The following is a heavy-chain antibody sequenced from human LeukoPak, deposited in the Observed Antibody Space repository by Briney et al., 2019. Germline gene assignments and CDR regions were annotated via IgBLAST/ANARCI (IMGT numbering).Heavy chain of an antibody. J-gene: IGHJ6*02. Sequence: SETLSLTCAVYGGSFSGYYWSWIRQPPGKGLEWIGEINHSGSTNYNPSLKSRVTISVDTSKNQFSLKLSSVTAADTAVYYCARVSGTIYYYYGMDVWSQGTTVTVSS. CDR2: INHSGST. CDR3: ARVSGTIYYYYGMDV. D-gene: IGHD1-26*01. CDR1: GGSFSGYY. V-gene: IGHV4-34*01.